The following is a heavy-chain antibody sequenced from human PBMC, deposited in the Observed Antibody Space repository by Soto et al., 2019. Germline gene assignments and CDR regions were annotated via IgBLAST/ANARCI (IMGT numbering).Heavy chain of an antibody. CDR2: VGGSGSDT. V-gene: IGHV3-23*01. J-gene: IGHJ4*01. D-gene: IGHD3-3*01. CDR3: AKRQSFDFWSGYLPCFDY. Sequence: GGSLRLSCSASAINFRSYAMSWVRQAPGKGLEWVSVVGGSGSDTYYADSVKGRFTISRDDSKNTLYLHMSSLRVEDTAIYYCAKRQSFDFWSGYLPCFDYWGHGTTVTVSS. CDR1: AINFRSYA.